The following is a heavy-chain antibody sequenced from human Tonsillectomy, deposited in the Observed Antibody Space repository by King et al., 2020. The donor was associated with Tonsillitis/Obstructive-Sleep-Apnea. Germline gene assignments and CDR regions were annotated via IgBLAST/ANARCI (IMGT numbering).Heavy chain of an antibody. CDR2: ICHSGST. D-gene: IGHD2-15*01. J-gene: IGHJ4*02. V-gene: IGHV4-4*02. CDR1: GGSIISSNW. Sequence: VQLQESGPGLVKPSGTLSLTCAVSGGSIISSNWGRWVRQPPGKGLEWMWEICHSGSTHYNPSLQSRVTISGYKSKNQFSLKLSSVTAADTAVYYCARNGYCSGGSCYDFDYWGQGTLVTVSS. CDR3: ARNGYCSGGSCYDFDY.